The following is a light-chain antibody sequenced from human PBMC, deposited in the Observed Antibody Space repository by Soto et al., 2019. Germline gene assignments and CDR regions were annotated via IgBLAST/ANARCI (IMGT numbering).Light chain of an antibody. CDR1: SGHTTYA. V-gene: IGLV4-69*02. Sequence: QLVLTQSPSTSASLGASVKLTCTLTSGHTTYAITWHQQQPEKGPRYLMRVNIDGSHSKGDGIPDRFSGSSSGAERYLTISNLQSEDDADYYWQTWGTGAHWVFGEGTKLTVL. CDR2: VNIDGSH. J-gene: IGLJ3*02. CDR3: QTWGTGAHWV.